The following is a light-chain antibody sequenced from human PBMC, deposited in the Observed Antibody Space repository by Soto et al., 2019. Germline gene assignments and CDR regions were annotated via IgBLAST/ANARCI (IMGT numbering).Light chain of an antibody. V-gene: IGKV1-6*01. CDR2: AAS. CDR1: SSKW. Sequence: IQMTQSPSTLAASVGDTVTMTCRSSSKWLAWYQQKPGKAPKLLIYAASSLQSGVPSRFSGSGSGTDFTLTISSLQPEDFATYYCLQDYNYPYTFGQGTKVDIK. J-gene: IGKJ2*01. CDR3: LQDYNYPYT.